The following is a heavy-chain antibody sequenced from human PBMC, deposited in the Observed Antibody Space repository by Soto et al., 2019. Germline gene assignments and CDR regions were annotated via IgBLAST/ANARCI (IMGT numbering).Heavy chain of an antibody. V-gene: IGHV4-30-2*01. CDR3: ARATVTRVAY. D-gene: IGHD4-17*01. Sequence: SETLSLTCAVSGGSISSGGYSWSWIRQPPGKGLEWIGYIYHSGSTYYNPSLKSRVTISVDRSKNQFSLKLSSVTAADTAVYYCARATVTRVAYWGQGTLVPVSS. J-gene: IGHJ4*02. CDR2: IYHSGST. CDR1: GGSISSGGYS.